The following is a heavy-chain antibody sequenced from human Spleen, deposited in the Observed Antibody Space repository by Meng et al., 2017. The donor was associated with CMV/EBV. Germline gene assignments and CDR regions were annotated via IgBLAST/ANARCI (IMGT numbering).Heavy chain of an antibody. V-gene: IGHV4-39*07. J-gene: IGHJ5*02. CDR3: ARGTYSGYDLYNWFDP. Sequence: SETLSLTCTASGGSISSSSYYWGWIRQPPGKGLEWIGSIYYSGSTYYNPSLKSRVTISVDTSKNQFSLKLSSVTAADTAVYYCARGTYSGYDLYNWFDPWGQGTLVTVSS. D-gene: IGHD5-12*01. CDR1: GGSISSSSYY. CDR2: IYYSGST.